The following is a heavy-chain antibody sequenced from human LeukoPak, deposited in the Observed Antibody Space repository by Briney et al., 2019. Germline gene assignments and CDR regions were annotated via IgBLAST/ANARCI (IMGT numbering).Heavy chain of an antibody. D-gene: IGHD3-9*01. Sequence: ASVKVSCKASGYTFTSYDINWVRQATGQGLEWMGWMNPNGGNTGYAQKFQGRVTMTRNTSISTAYMELSSLRSEDTAVYYCARHHYDILTGYYKEGFDYWGQGTLVTVSS. CDR3: ARHHYDILTGYYKEGFDY. CDR1: GYTFTSYD. CDR2: MNPNGGNT. V-gene: IGHV1-8*01. J-gene: IGHJ4*02.